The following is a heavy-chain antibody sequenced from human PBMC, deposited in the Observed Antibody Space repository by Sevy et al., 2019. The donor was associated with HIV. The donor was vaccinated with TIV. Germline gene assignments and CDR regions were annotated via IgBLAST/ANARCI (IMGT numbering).Heavy chain of an antibody. D-gene: IGHD2-15*01. CDR2: LTGSGADT. J-gene: IGHJ2*01. CDR1: GFTFSTYA. V-gene: IGHV3-23*01. Sequence: GGSLRLSCAASGFTFSTYAMSWVRQAPGKGLEWVSTLTGSGADTYYPDSVKGRFTISRDNSKDTLYMQMNSLRAEDTAVYYCAKDGVDGPYFDLWGRGTLATVSS. CDR3: AKDGVDGPYFDL.